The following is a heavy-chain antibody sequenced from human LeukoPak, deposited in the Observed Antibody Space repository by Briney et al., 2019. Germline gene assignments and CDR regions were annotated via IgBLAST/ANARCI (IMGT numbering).Heavy chain of an antibody. CDR3: ARDHIAAAGTGDY. D-gene: IGHD6-13*01. CDR1: GFTFSSYA. V-gene: IGHV3-30-3*01. CDR2: ISYDGSNK. J-gene: IGHJ4*02. Sequence: GRSLRLSCAASGFTFSSYAMHWVRQAPGKGLEWVAVISYDGSNKYYADSVKGRFTISRDNSKNTLYLQMNSLRAEDTAVYYCARDHIAAAGTGDYWGQGTLVTVSS.